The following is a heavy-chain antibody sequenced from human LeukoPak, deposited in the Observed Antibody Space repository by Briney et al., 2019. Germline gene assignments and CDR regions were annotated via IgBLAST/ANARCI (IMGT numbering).Heavy chain of an antibody. V-gene: IGHV3-7*03. CDR2: INQDGSKK. D-gene: IGHD3-10*01. J-gene: IGHJ6*02. Sequence: PGGSLRLSCAASGFTFSDYWMSWVRQAPGKGLECVAYINQDGSKKYYVDSVKGRFTISRDNAKNSLSLQMTGLRAEDTAVYYCASTSGYHYYGMDVWGQGTTVTVSS. CDR1: GFTFSDYW. CDR3: ASTSGYHYYGMDV.